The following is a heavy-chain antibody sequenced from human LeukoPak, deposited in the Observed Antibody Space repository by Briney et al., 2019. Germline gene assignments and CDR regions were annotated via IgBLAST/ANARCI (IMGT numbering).Heavy chain of an antibody. CDR2: ISRSGRT. J-gene: IGHJ3*02. Sequence: GGSLRLSCAASGFTFSTYDMQWVRQAPGKGLEWVSGISRSGRTYYTDSVKGRFSISRDNSKDTLYLQMNSLRAEDTAVYYCAQGGYFAFYILGQGTMVAVSS. CDR1: GFTFSTYD. D-gene: IGHD2-2*03. V-gene: IGHV3-23*01. CDR3: AQGGYFAFYI.